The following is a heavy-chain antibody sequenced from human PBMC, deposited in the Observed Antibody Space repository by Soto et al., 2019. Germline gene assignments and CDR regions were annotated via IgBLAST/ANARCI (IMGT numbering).Heavy chain of an antibody. D-gene: IGHD3-22*01. Sequence: EMQLLESGGGLVQPGGSLRLSCEASGFTFRGYAMSWVRQAPGKGLEWVSTISGSGGSTFYVDSVKGRFTISRDNSRDTLYLQMNSLRAEDTAVYYCAKGVRTLIVVVISDAFDIWGQGTMVTVSS. CDR2: ISGSGGST. CDR1: GFTFRGYA. J-gene: IGHJ3*02. V-gene: IGHV3-23*01. CDR3: AKGVRTLIVVVISDAFDI.